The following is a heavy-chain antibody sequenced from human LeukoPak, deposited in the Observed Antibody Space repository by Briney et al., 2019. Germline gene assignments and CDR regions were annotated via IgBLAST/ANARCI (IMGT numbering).Heavy chain of an antibody. Sequence: SQTLSLTCTVSGGSISSGGYYWSWIRQPPGKGLEWIGYIYHSGSTYYNPSLKSRVTISVDTSKNQFSLKLSSLTAADTAVYYCAAMTGSYPDWGQGTLVTVSS. V-gene: IGHV4-30-2*01. D-gene: IGHD3-10*01. CDR3: AAMTGSYPD. J-gene: IGHJ4*02. CDR1: GGSISSGGYY. CDR2: IYHSGST.